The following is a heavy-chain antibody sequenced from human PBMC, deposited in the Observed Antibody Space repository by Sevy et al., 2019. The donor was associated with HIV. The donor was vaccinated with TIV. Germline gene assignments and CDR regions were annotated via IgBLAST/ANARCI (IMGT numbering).Heavy chain of an antibody. Sequence: GGSLRLSCAASGFTFSSYNMNWVRQAPGKGLVWVSRINSDGSSTSYADSVKGRFTISRDNAKNTLYLQMNSLRAEDTAVYYCARLGASSSAYYYYYGMDVWGQGTTVTVSS. D-gene: IGHD3-10*01. J-gene: IGHJ6*02. CDR2: INSDGSST. CDR3: ARLGASSSAYYYYYGMDV. CDR1: GFTFSSYN. V-gene: IGHV3-74*01.